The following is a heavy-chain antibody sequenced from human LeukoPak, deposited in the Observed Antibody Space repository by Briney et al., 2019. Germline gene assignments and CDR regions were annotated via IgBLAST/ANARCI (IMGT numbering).Heavy chain of an antibody. CDR3: ARCPGGDYVPSYYMDV. CDR1: GYSFTSYW. J-gene: IGHJ6*03. D-gene: IGHD2-21*02. Sequence: GESLKISCKGSGYSFTSYWIGWVRQMPGKGLEWMGIIYPGDSDTRYSPSFQGQVTISADKSISAAYLQWSSLKASDTAMYYCARCPGGDYVPSYYMDVWGKGTTVTVSS. CDR2: IYPGDSDT. V-gene: IGHV5-51*01.